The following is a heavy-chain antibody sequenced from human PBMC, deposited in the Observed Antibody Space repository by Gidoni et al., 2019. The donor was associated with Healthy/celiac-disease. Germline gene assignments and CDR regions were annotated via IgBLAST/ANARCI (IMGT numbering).Heavy chain of an antibody. CDR3: ARDFLGGSYFYYYGMDV. J-gene: IGHJ6*02. CDR2: INSDGSST. D-gene: IGHD1-26*01. V-gene: IGHV3-74*01. Sequence: EVQLVESGGGLVQHGGSLRLSCAASGVTFGSYWMDWVRQAPGKWLVGVARINSDGSSTSYADSVKGRFTISRDNAKNTLYLQMNSLRAEDTAVYYCARDFLGGSYFYYYGMDVWGQGTTVTVSS. CDR1: GVTFGSYW.